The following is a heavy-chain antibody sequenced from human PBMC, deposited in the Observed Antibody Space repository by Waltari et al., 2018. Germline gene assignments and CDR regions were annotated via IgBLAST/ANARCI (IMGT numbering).Heavy chain of an antibody. D-gene: IGHD3-10*01. CDR2: INAGNGNT. V-gene: IGHV1-3*01. CDR1: GYTFTSYA. J-gene: IGHJ4*02. Sequence: QVQLVQSGAEVKKPGASVKVSCKASGYTFTSYAMHWVRQAPGQRREWMGWINAGNGNTKYSQKFQGRVTITRDTSASTAYMELSSLRSEDTAVYYCARSYYYGSGSYYMGFDYWGQGTLVTVSS. CDR3: ARSYYYGSGSYYMGFDY.